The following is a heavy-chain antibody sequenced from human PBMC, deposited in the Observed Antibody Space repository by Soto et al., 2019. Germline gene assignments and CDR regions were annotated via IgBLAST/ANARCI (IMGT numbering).Heavy chain of an antibody. J-gene: IGHJ5*02. V-gene: IGHV4-34*01. CDR3: ARATYSSSSRWFDP. Sequence: PSETLSLTCAVYGGSFSGYYWSWIRQPPGKGLEWIGEINHRGSTNYNPSLKSRVTISVDTSKNQFSLKLSSVTAADTAVYYCARATYSSSSRWFDPWGQGTLVTVSS. D-gene: IGHD6-6*01. CDR2: INHRGST. CDR1: GGSFSGYY.